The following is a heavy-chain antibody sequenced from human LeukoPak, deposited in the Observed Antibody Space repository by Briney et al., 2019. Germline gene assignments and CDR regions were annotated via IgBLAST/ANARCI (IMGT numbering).Heavy chain of an antibody. CDR3: AREERDIVVVVAQYNWFDP. CDR1: GYTFTSYA. V-gene: IGHV7-4-1*02. J-gene: IGHJ5*02. Sequence: ASVKVSCKASGYTFTSYAMNWVRKAPGQGLEWMGWINTNTGNPTYAQGFTGRFVFSLDTSVSTAYLQISSLKAEDTAVYYCAREERDIVVVVAQYNWFDPWGQGTLVTVSS. D-gene: IGHD2-15*01. CDR2: INTNTGNP.